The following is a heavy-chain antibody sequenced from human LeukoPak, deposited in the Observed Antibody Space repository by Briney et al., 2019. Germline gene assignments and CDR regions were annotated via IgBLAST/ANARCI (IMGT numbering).Heavy chain of an antibody. CDR1: GYTFTSYG. V-gene: IGHV1-18*04. J-gene: IGHJ3*02. D-gene: IGHD2-15*01. Sequence: ASVKVSCKASGYTFTSYGISWVRQAPGQGLEWMGWISAYNGNTNYAQKLQGRVTMTTDTSTSTAYMELRSLRSDDTAVYYCARVRFDCSGGSCYPDAFDIWGQGTMVTVSS. CDR3: ARVRFDCSGGSCYPDAFDI. CDR2: ISAYNGNT.